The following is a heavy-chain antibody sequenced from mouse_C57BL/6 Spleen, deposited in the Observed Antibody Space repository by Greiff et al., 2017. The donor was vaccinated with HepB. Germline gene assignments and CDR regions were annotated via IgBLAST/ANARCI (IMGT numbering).Heavy chain of an antibody. CDR3: ARGGTTVVACFDY. CDR2: INPGSGGT. CDR1: GYAFTNYL. J-gene: IGHJ2*01. D-gene: IGHD1-1*01. Sequence: QVQLQQSGAELVRPGTSVKVSCKASGYAFTNYLIEWVKQRPGQGLEWIGVINPGSGGTNYNEKFKGKATLTADKSSSTAYMQLSSLTSEDSAVYFCARGGTTVVACFDYWGQGTTLTVSS. V-gene: IGHV1-54*01.